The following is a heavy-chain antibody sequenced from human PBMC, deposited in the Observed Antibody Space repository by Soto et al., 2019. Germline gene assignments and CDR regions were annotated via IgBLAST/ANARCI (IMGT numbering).Heavy chain of an antibody. CDR3: ARDLVPSYSMVRGVISSDPYYYGMDV. Sequence: SVKVSCKASGGTFSSYAISWVRQAPGQVLEWMGGIIPIFGTANYAQKFQGRVTITADESTSTAYMELSSLRSEDTAVYYCARDLVPSYSMVRGVISSDPYYYGMDVWGQGTTVTVSS. D-gene: IGHD3-10*01. CDR1: GGTFSSYA. J-gene: IGHJ6*02. CDR2: IIPIFGTA. V-gene: IGHV1-69*13.